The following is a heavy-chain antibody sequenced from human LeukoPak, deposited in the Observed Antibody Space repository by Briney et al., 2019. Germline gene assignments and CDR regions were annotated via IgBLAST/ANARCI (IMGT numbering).Heavy chain of an antibody. Sequence: ASVKVSCKASGYTFTGYYMHWVRQAPGQGLEWMGWINPNSGDTDYAQKFQGRVTMTRDTSISTAYMELSRLRSDDTAVYYCARDEGYSGSYYYFDYWGQGTLVTVSS. CDR3: ARDEGYSGSYYYFDY. D-gene: IGHD1-26*01. V-gene: IGHV1-2*02. J-gene: IGHJ4*02. CDR2: INPNSGDT. CDR1: GYTFTGYY.